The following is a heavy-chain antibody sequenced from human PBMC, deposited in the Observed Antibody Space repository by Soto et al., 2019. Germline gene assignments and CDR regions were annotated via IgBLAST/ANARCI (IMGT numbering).Heavy chain of an antibody. J-gene: IGHJ6*02. D-gene: IGHD2-2*02. CDR2: IDPSDSYT. V-gene: IGHV5-10-1*01. CDR1: GYSFTSYW. Sequence: PGESLKISCKGSGYSFTSYWISWVRQMPGKGLGWVGRIDPSDSYTNYSPSFQGHVTISADKSISTAYLQWSSLKASDTAMYYCARTGDIVVVPAAILDYYYYGMDVWGQGTTVTVSS. CDR3: ARTGDIVVVPAAILDYYYYGMDV.